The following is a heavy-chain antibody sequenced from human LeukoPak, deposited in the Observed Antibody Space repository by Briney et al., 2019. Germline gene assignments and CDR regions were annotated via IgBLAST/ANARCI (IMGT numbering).Heavy chain of an antibody. CDR3: ARPYYYDSRIDP. CDR1: GVSISSGDYY. CDR2: MYSSGRT. V-gene: IGHV4-30-4*08. Sequence: SETLSLTCTVSGVSISSGDYYWSWNRQPQGQGLEWIGYMYSSGRTYYNPSLKSRATISVDTSKNQFALKLSSVTAADTAVYYCARPYYYDSRIDPWGQGTLVTVSS. D-gene: IGHD3-22*01. J-gene: IGHJ5*02.